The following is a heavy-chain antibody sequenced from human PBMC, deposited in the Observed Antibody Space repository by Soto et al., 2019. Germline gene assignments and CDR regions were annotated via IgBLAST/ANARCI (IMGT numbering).Heavy chain of an antibody. V-gene: IGHV1-3*01. CDR3: SREIHYIAGRYFDY. CDR1: GYTFTSYA. CDR2: INAGNGNT. J-gene: IGHJ4*02. D-gene: IGHD6-13*01. Sequence: QVQLVQSGAEVKKPGASVKVSCKPSGYTFTSYAMHWVRQAPGQRLEWIGWINAGNGNTKFLQKFQGRVPITRDTPASTAYMELSSLRSEDTAVYYCSREIHYIAGRYFDYWGQGTLVTVSS.